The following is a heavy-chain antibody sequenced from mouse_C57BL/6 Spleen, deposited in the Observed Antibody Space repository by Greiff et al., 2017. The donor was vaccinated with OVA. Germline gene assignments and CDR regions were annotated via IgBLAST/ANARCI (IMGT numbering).Heavy chain of an antibody. CDR2: ISSGSSTI. Sequence: EVQGVESGGGLVKPGGSLKLSCAASVFTFSDYGMHWVRQAPEKGLEWVAYISSGSSTIYYADTVKGRFTISRDNAKNTLFLQMTSLRSEDTAMYYCARSRTTLYFDYWGQGTTLTVSS. CDR3: ARSRTTLYFDY. V-gene: IGHV5-17*01. CDR1: VFTFSDYG. J-gene: IGHJ2*01. D-gene: IGHD1-1*01.